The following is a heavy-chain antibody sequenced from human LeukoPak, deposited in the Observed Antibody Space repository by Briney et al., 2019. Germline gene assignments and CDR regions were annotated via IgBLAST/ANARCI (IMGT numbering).Heavy chain of an antibody. D-gene: IGHD6-13*01. CDR2: IYYSGST. CDR3: ARHRAAAGKYNWFDP. V-gene: IGHV4-39*01. Sequence: SETLSLTCTVSGGSISSSSYYWGWIRQPPGKGLEWIGSIYYSGSTYYNPSLKSRVTISVDTSKNQFSLKLSSVTAADTAVYYCARHRAAAGKYNWFDPWGQGTLVTASS. J-gene: IGHJ5*02. CDR1: GGSISSSSYY.